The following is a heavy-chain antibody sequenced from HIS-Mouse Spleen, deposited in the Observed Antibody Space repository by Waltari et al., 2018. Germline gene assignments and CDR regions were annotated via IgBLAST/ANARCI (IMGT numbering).Heavy chain of an antibody. J-gene: IGHJ2*01. CDR1: GCSISSSSHS. CDR2: IYYSGST. D-gene: IGHD6-13*01. CDR3: AREIPYSSSWYDWYFDL. V-gene: IGHV4-39*07. Sequence: QLQLQESGPGLVKPSETLSLTCTVSGCSISSSSHSWGWIRQPPGKGLEWIGSIYYSGSTYYNPSLKSRVTISVDTSKNQFSLKLSSVTAADTAVYYCAREIPYSSSWYDWYFDLWGRGTLVTVSS.